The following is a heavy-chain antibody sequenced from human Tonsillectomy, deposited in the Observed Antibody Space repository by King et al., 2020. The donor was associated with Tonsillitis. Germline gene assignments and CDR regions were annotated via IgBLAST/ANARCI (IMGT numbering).Heavy chain of an antibody. J-gene: IGHJ4*02. Sequence: QLVQSGGGLVQPGRSLRLSCAASGFTFDDYTMHWVRHAPGKGLEWVSGISWNSGRIGYADSVKGRFTISRDNGKNSLFLQMSSLSAEDTALYFCAKEAYYDFWSGPDSWGQGTLVTVSS. CDR3: AKEAYYDFWSGPDS. CDR1: GFTFDDYT. CDR2: ISWNSGRI. V-gene: IGHV3-9*01. D-gene: IGHD3-3*01.